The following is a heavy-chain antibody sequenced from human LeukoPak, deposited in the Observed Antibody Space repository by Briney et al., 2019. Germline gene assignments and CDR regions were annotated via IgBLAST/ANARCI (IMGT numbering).Heavy chain of an antibody. J-gene: IGHJ4*02. CDR2: INPSSGGT. D-gene: IGHD3-22*01. CDR1: GYTFTGYY. Sequence: ASVKVSCKASGYTFTGYYMHWVRQAPGQGLEWMGWINPSSGGTNYAQKFQGRVTMTRDTSISTAYMELSRLRSDDTAVYYCARSDSSGYTFDYWGQGTLVTVSS. CDR3: ARSDSSGYTFDY. V-gene: IGHV1-2*02.